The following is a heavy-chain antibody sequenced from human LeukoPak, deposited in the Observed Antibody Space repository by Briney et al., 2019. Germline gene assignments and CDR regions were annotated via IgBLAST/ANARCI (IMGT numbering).Heavy chain of an antibody. D-gene: IGHD3-16*01. J-gene: IGHJ3*02. CDR1: GFTFSDYY. CDR2: ISSSGSTI. Sequence: GGSLRLSCAASGFTFSDYYMSWIRQAPGKGLEWVSYISSSGSTIYYADSVKGRFTISRDNAKNSLYLQMNSLRAEDTAVYYCARDTDKYVWGSFDAFDIWGQGTMVTVSS. V-gene: IGHV3-11*01. CDR3: ARDTDKYVWGSFDAFDI.